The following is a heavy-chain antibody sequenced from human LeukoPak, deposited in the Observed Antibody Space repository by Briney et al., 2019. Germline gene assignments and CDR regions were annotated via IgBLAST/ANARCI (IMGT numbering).Heavy chain of an antibody. CDR3: ARGGTYYYDSSGLFDY. D-gene: IGHD3-22*01. J-gene: IGHJ4*02. CDR1: GGSISSYY. Sequence: SETLSLTCTVSGGSISSYYWSWIRQPPGKGLEGIGYIYYSGSTNYNPSLKSRVTISVDTSKNQFSLKLSSVTAADTAVYYCARGGTYYYDSSGLFDYWGQGTLVTVSS. CDR2: IYYSGST. V-gene: IGHV4-59*01.